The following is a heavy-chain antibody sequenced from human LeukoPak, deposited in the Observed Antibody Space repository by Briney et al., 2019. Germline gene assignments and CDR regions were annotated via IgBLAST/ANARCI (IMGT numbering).Heavy chain of an antibody. V-gene: IGHV4-4*07. J-gene: IGHJ2*01. D-gene: IGHD3-16*01. CDR1: GGSFSNYY. CDR3: ARSLGSAPGWSFDP. CDR2: IYISGST. Sequence: SETLSLTCTISGGSFSNYYWTWVRQPAGKRLEWIRRIYISGSTNYNPSLQSRVTMSLDTSKNQFSLTLRSVTAADTAMYYCARSLGSAPGWSFDPWGRGTLITVAS.